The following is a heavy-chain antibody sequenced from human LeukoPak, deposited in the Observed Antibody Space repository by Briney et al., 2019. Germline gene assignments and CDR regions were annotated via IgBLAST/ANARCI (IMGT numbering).Heavy chain of an antibody. Sequence: KPSETLSLTCTVSGYSISSGYYWGWIRQPPGKGLAWIGSIYHSGSTYYNPSLKSRVTISVDTSKNQFSLKLSSVTAADTAVYYCARLFYDSSGFDYWGQGTLVTVSS. CDR2: IYHSGST. CDR1: GYSISSGYY. D-gene: IGHD3-22*01. V-gene: IGHV4-38-2*02. CDR3: ARLFYDSSGFDY. J-gene: IGHJ4*02.